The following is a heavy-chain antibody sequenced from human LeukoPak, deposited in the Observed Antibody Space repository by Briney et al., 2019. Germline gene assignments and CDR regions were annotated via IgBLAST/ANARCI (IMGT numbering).Heavy chain of an antibody. D-gene: IGHD3-3*01. J-gene: IGHJ4*02. CDR2: INPNSGGT. CDR3: VRQIFGVVIVFDY. CDR1: GYTFTGYY. V-gene: IGHV1-2*02. Sequence: GASVKVSCKASGYTFTGYYMHWVRQAPGQGLEWMGWINPNSGGTNYAQKFQGRVTMTRDTSISTAYMELSRLRSDDTAVYYCVRQIFGVVIVFDYWGQGTLVTVSS.